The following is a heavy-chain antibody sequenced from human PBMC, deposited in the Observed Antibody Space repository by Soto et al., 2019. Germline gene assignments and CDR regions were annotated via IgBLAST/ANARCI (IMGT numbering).Heavy chain of an antibody. CDR3: AKDSPTSCPAYYGMDV. CDR2: ISGSGGST. CDR1: GFTFSSYA. Sequence: GSLRLSCAASGFTFSSYAMSWVRQAPGKGLEWVSAISGSGGSTYYADSVKGRFTISRDNSKNTLYLQMNSLRAEDTAVYYCAKDSPTSCPAYYGMDVWGQGTTVTVSS. J-gene: IGHJ6*02. D-gene: IGHD2-2*01. V-gene: IGHV3-23*01.